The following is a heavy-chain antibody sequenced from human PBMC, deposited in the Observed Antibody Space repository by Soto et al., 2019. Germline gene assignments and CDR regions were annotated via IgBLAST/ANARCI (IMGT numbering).Heavy chain of an antibody. CDR3: ARHYICRGGDCYYYGMDV. J-gene: IGHJ6*02. CDR1: GYSFTKYW. Sequence: GESLKISCKGSGYSFTKYWISWARQMPGKGLEWMGRIDPSDSYINYSPSFQGHVTISADKSINTAYLQWSSLRASDTAIYYCARHYICRGGDCYYYGMDVWGQGTTVTVSS. D-gene: IGHD3-16*01. CDR2: IDPSDSYI. V-gene: IGHV5-10-1*01.